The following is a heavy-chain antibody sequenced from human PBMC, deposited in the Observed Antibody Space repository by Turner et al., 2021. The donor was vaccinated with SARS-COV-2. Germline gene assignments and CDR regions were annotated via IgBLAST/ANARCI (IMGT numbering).Heavy chain of an antibody. CDR1: GGSISSSSYY. D-gene: IGHD3-22*01. J-gene: IGHJ4*02. Sequence: QLQLQESGPGLVKPSETLSPTCTVSGGSISSSSYYWGWIRQPPGKGLEWIGSIYYSGSTYYNPSLKSRVTISVDTSKNQFYLKLSSVTAADTAVYYCARLDYDSSGYYSSGFDYWGQGTLVTVSS. V-gene: IGHV4-39*01. CDR2: IYYSGST. CDR3: ARLDYDSSGYYSSGFDY.